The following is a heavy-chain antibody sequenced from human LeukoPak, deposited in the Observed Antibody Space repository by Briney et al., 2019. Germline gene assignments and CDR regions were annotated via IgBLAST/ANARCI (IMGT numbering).Heavy chain of an antibody. CDR1: GGTFSSYA. CDR2: IIPILGIA. D-gene: IGHD1-1*01. CDR3: ARENNRGTTGTDIDY. J-gene: IGHJ4*02. Sequence: SVKLSCKASGGTFSSYAISWVRQAPGQGLEWMGRIIPILGIANYSQKFQGRVTITAVKSTSTAYMGLSSLRSEDTAVYYCARENNRGTTGTDIDYWGQGTLVTVSS. V-gene: IGHV1-69*04.